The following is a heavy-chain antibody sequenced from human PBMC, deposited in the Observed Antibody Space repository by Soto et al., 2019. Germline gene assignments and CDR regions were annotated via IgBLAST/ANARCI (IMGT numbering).Heavy chain of an antibody. D-gene: IGHD2-15*01. CDR3: ARGSGGSSYYYYGMDV. CDR2: IIPIFGTA. Sequence: GASVKVSCKASGGTFSSYAINWVRQAPGQGLEWMGGIIPIFGTANYAQKFQGRDTITADESTSTAYMELSSLRSEDTAVYYCARGSGGSSYYYYGMDVWGQGTTVTVSS. J-gene: IGHJ6*02. V-gene: IGHV1-69*13. CDR1: GGTFSSYA.